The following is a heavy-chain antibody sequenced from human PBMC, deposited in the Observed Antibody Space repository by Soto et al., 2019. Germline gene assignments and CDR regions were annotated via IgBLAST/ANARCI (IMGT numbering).Heavy chain of an antibody. CDR1: GFTFSSYA. V-gene: IGHV3-23*01. CDR2: ISGSGGST. CDR3: AKSRGIWYDSSGYEIDY. D-gene: IGHD3-22*01. Sequence: GGSLRLSCAASGFTFSSYAMSWVRQAPGKGLEWVSAISGSGGSTYYADSVKGRFTISRDNSKNTLYLQMNSLRAEDTAVYYCAKSRGIWYDSSGYEIDYWGQGTPVTVSS. J-gene: IGHJ4*02.